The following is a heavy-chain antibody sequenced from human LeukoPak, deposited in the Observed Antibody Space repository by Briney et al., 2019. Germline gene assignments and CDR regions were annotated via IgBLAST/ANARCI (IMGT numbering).Heavy chain of an antibody. CDR3: AGSGSNYVPNWFDP. CDR2: IIPIFGTA. Sequence: SVKVSCKASGGTFSSYAISWVRQAPGQGLEWMGGIIPIFGTANYAQKFQGRVTITTDESASTAYMELSSLRSEDTAVYYCAGSGSNYVPNWFDPWGQGTLVTVSS. V-gene: IGHV1-69*05. D-gene: IGHD4-11*01. J-gene: IGHJ5*02. CDR1: GGTFSSYA.